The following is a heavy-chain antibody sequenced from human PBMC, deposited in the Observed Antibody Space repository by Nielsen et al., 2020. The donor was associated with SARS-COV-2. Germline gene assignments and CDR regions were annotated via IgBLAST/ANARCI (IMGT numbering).Heavy chain of an antibody. CDR2: ISYSGST. CDR1: GGSISSSDYY. D-gene: IGHD3-16*01. J-gene: IGHJ4*02. V-gene: IGHV4-30-4*01. Sequence: SETLSLTCTVSGGSISSSDYYWTWIRQPPGKGLEYIGYISYSGSTYYDPSLKSRVTISGDTSKNQFSLRLSSVTAADTAVYYCARGGSYFDYWGQGTLITVSS. CDR3: ARGGSYFDY.